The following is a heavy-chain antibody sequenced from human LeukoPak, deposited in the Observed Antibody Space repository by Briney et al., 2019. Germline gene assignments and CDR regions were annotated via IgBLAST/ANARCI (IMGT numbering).Heavy chain of an antibody. CDR1: GFTVSSNY. D-gene: IGHD2-2*01. CDR3: AREPVAGHFQH. Sequence: PGGSLRLSCAASGFTVSSNYMSWVRQAPGKGLDGVSVIYSGGSTYYADSVKGRFTISRDNSKNTLYLQMNSLRAEDTAVYYCAREPVAGHFQHWGQGTLVTVSS. J-gene: IGHJ1*01. V-gene: IGHV3-53*01. CDR2: IYSGGST.